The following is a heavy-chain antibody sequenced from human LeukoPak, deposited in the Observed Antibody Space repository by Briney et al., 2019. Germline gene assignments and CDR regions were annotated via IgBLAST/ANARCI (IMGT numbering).Heavy chain of an antibody. V-gene: IGHV4-34*01. CDR3: ARDRGGGYGTGKRGAFDI. D-gene: IGHD3-22*01. CDR2: INHSGST. J-gene: IGHJ3*02. CDR1: GGSFSGYY. Sequence: SETLSLTCAVYGGSFSGYYWSWIRQSPGKGLEWIGEINHSGSTNYNPSLKSRVTISVDTSKNQFSLKLSSVTAADTAVYYCARDRGGGYGTGKRGAFDIWGQGTMVTVSS.